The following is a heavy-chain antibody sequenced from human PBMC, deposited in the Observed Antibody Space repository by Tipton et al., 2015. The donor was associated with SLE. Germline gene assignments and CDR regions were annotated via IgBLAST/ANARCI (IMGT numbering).Heavy chain of an antibody. Sequence: TLSLTCTVSGGSISSYYWSWIRQSPGKGLEWIGYVYGTGNTDYNPSLKSRVTLSVDTSKNQFSLQLTSVTAADTAVYYCARDSTRWSFWGPGALVTVSS. J-gene: IGHJ4*02. D-gene: IGHD2/OR15-2a*01. CDR1: GGSISSYY. CDR3: ARDSTRWSF. CDR2: VYGTGNT. V-gene: IGHV4-59*01.